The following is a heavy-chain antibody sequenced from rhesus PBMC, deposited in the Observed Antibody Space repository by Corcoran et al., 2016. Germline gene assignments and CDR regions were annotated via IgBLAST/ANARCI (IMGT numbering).Heavy chain of an antibody. D-gene: IGHD6-37*01. J-gene: IGHJ4*01. CDR2: IYGSGSNT. Sequence: QLQLQESGPGLVKPSETLSVTCAVSGGSISSSYWSWIRQAPGKGLEWIGYIYGSGSNTNYNPSLKSGVTLSVDTSKNQFSLKLSSVTAADTAVYYCVRGRAVAGLLDYWGQGVVVTVSS. V-gene: IGHV4-169*01. CDR3: VRGRAVAGLLDY. CDR1: GGSISSSY.